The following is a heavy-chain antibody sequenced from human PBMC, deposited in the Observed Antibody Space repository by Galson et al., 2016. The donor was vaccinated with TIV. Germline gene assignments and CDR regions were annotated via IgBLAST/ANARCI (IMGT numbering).Heavy chain of an antibody. CDR3: ARINWWTYGSETYYNLGNFDY. CDR2: IDWDDDK. Sequence: PALVKPTQTLTLTCAFSGFSLATTGMCVTWIRQPPGKALEWLARIDWDDDKYYSTSLKTRLTISKDTSKNQVVLTMTNMDPVDTATYYCARINWWTYGSETYYNLGNFDYWGQGILVTVSS. J-gene: IGHJ4*02. CDR1: GFSLATTGMC. D-gene: IGHD3-10*01. V-gene: IGHV2-70*11.